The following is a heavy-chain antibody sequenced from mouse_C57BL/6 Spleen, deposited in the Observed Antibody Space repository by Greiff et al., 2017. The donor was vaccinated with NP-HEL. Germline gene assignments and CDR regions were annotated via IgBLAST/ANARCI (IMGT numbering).Heavy chain of an antibody. Sequence: VQLQQPGAELVKPGASVKMSCKASGYTFTSYWITWVKQRPGQGLEWIGDIYPGSGSTNYNEKFKSKATLTVDTSSSTAYMQLSSLTSEDSAVYYCARWNSNYFYAMDYWGQGTSVTVSS. CDR1: GYTFTSYW. CDR3: ARWNSNYFYAMDY. V-gene: IGHV1-55*01. CDR2: IYPGSGST. J-gene: IGHJ4*01. D-gene: IGHD2-5*01.